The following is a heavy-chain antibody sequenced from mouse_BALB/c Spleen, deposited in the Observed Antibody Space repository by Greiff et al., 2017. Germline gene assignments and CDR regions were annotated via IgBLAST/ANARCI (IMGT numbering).Heavy chain of an antibody. Sequence: DVMLVESGGGLVQPKGSLKLSCAASGFTFNTYAMNWVRQAPGQGLEWVARIRSKSNNYATYHADSVKDRFTISRDDSQSMLYLQMNNLKTEDTAVYYCVRQAYYGNYYYAMDYWGQGTSVTVSS. CDR1: GFTFNTYA. CDR3: VRQAYYGNYYYAMDY. V-gene: IGHV10-1*02. J-gene: IGHJ4*01. D-gene: IGHD2-10*01. CDR2: IRSKSNNYAT.